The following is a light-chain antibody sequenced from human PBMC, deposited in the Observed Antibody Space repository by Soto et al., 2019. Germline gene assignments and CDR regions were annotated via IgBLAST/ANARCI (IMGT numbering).Light chain of an antibody. CDR3: SSYTSRSTLV. V-gene: IGLV2-14*03. CDR1: SSDVGGYKY. Sequence: QSALTQPASVSGTPGQSITIPCTGTSSDVGGYKYVSWYQQHPGKATKLMIYDVSKRPSGVSNRFSGSKSGNTATLTISRLQAEDEADYYCSSYTSRSTLVFGGGTKLTVL. J-gene: IGLJ2*01. CDR2: DVS.